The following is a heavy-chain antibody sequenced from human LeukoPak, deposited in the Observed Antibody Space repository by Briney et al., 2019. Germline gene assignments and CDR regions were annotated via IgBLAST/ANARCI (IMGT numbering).Heavy chain of an antibody. CDR3: ARQYEF. CDR2: WHHSGIT. CDR1: GASIISGNCF. V-gene: IGHV4-39*01. D-gene: IGHD3-10*01. J-gene: IGHJ4*02. Sequence: PSETLSLTCTVSGASIISGNCFWGWVRQPPGKRLEWIGSWHHSGITDYNPSLKSRVTIVADTPKNQFSLKLASVAAADSAVYFCARQYEFWGQGTLVTVSS.